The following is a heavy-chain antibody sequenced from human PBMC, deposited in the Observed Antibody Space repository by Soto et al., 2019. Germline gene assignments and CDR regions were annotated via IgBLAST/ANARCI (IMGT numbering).Heavy chain of an antibody. J-gene: IGHJ6*02. Sequence: ASVKVSCKASGFTFTLYSMHWVRQAPGQRLEWMGWINGGSGKTKYSKKFQGRVTIARDTSASTAYMEVSSLRDEDTAVYYCTRDQWAYTGMDVWGQGTTVTVSS. CDR1: GFTFTLYS. CDR2: INGGSGKT. CDR3: TRDQWAYTGMDV. V-gene: IGHV1-3*01. D-gene: IGHD1-20*01.